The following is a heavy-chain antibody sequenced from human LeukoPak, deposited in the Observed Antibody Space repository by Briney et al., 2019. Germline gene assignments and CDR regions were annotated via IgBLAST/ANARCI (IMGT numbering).Heavy chain of an antibody. Sequence: SETLSLTCAVYGGSFSGYYWSWIRQPPGKGLEWIGEINHSGSTNYNPSLKSRVTISVGTSKNQFSLKLSSVTAADTAVYYCARGSLFFYYYMDVWGKGTTVTVSS. CDR1: GGSFSGYY. V-gene: IGHV4-34*01. D-gene: IGHD3-10*01. CDR3: ARGSLFFYYYMDV. CDR2: INHSGST. J-gene: IGHJ6*03.